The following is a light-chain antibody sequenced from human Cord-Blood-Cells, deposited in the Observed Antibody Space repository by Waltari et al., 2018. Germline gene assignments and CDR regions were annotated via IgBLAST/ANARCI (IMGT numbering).Light chain of an antibody. V-gene: IGKV1-33*01. CDR1: QDIINY. J-gene: IGKJ3*01. CDR2: DAS. CDR3: QQYDNLPIT. Sequence: DIQMTQSPSSLSASVRDRVTITCQASQDIINYSNWYQQKPGKAPKLLIYDASNLETGGPSRFSGSGSGTDFNFTISSLQPEDIATYYCQQYDNLPITFGPGTKVDIK.